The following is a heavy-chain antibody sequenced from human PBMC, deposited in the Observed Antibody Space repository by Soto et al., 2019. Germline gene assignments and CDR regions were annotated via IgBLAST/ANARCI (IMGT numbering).Heavy chain of an antibody. CDR3: ARDAGATTSYYYYYYGMDV. CDR1: GYTFTGYY. CDR2: INPNSGGT. J-gene: IGHJ6*02. Sequence: ASVKVSCKASGYTFTGYYMHWVRQAPGQGLEWMGWINPNSGGTNYAQKFQGWVTMTRDTSISTAYMELSRLRSDDTAVYYCARDAGATTSYYYYYYGMDVWGQGTTVTVSS. D-gene: IGHD1-26*01. V-gene: IGHV1-2*04.